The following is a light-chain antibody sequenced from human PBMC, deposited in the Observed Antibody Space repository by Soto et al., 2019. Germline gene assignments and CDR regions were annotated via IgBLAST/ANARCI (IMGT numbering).Light chain of an antibody. J-gene: IGKJ1*01. V-gene: IGKV3-20*01. Sequence: EIVLTQSPGTLSLSPGERATLSCRASQSVSSGYLAWYQQKPGQAPRLLIYGASTRATGIPDRFSGSGSGTDFTLTISRLEPEDFAVYYCQQCGSSTSRTLGQGTKVDIK. CDR1: QSVSSGY. CDR2: GAS. CDR3: QQCGSSTSRT.